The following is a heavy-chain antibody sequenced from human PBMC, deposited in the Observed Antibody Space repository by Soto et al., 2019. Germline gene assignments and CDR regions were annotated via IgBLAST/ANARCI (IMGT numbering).Heavy chain of an antibody. J-gene: IGHJ6*04. V-gene: IGHV3-23*01. CDR1: GFTLSRYV. CDR3: ARPEGDYFYSSIHV. D-gene: IGHD5-18*01. Sequence: PGGSLRLSCAASGFTLSRYVMSWVRQAPGKGLEWVSVISGSGGATYYGNSVRGRFTISRDNSKNTLYLQMNSLTADDTAVYYCARPEGDYFYSSIHVRGKGTSVTGSS. CDR2: ISGSGGAT.